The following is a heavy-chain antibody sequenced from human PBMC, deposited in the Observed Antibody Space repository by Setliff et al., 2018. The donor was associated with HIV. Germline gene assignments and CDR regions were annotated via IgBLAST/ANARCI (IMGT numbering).Heavy chain of an antibody. CDR1: GYTFSNYA. J-gene: IGHJ4*02. D-gene: IGHD3-9*01. V-gene: IGHV1-18*01. CDR2: ISAYNGYT. CDR3: AGSILTGYYTFGADY. Sequence: ASVKVSCKASGYTFSNYAIIWVRQAPGQGLEWMGWISAYNGYTNYAQNLQGRVTMTTDTSTSTAYMELRSLRSDDTAVYYCAGSILTGYYTFGADYWGQGTLVTVSS.